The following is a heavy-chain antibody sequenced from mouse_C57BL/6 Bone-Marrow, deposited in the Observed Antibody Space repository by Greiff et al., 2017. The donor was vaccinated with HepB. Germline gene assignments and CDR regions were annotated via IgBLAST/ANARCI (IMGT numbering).Heavy chain of an antibody. V-gene: IGHV1-55*01. D-gene: IGHD1-1*01. CDR2: IYPGSGST. J-gene: IGHJ2*01. CDR1: GYTFTSYW. CDR3: ARSTTVVAWDYFDY. Sequence: QVQLQQPGAELVKPGASVKMSCKASGYTFTSYWLTWVKQRPGQGLEWIGDIYPGSGSTNYNEKFKSKATLTVDTSSSTAYMQLSSLTSEDSAVYYCARSTTVVAWDYFDYWGQGTTLTVSS.